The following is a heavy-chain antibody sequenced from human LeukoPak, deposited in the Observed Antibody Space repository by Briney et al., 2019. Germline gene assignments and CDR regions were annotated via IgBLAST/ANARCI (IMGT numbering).Heavy chain of an antibody. Sequence: PGGSLRLSCAASGFTVSSNYMSWVRQAPGKGLEWVSVIYSGGSTYYADSVKGRFTISRDNSKNTLYLQMNSLRAEDTALYYCARALPSANYGWDYWGQGTLVTVSS. D-gene: IGHD3-10*01. CDR3: ARALPSANYGWDY. J-gene: IGHJ4*02. CDR2: IYSGGST. V-gene: IGHV3-66*01. CDR1: GFTVSSNY.